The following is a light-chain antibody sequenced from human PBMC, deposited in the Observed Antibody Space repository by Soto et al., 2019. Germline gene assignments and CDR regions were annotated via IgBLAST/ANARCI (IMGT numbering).Light chain of an antibody. CDR2: AAS. Sequence: EIVLTQSPGTLSLSPGERATLSCRASQSVSSNYLAWYQQKPGQAPRLLIYAASSRATGIPDRFSGSGSGTEFTLTINSLQSEDFAVYYCQRYNNWPLTFGGGTKVDIK. J-gene: IGKJ4*01. CDR3: QRYNNWPLT. CDR1: QSVSSNY. V-gene: IGKV3-20*01.